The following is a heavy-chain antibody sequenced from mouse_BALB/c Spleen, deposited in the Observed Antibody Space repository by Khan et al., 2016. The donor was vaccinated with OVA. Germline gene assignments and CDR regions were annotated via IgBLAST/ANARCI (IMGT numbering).Heavy chain of an antibody. CDR2: IYPGSNNT. CDR3: AREWGAWFPY. V-gene: IGHV1-76*01. Sequence: QVRLQQSGAELARPGASVKLSCKASGYTFTDYNINWVKQRPGQGLEWIGGIYPGSNNTYYNEKFKGKATLTADKSSSTAYMQLSSLSSEDSAVYCCAREWGAWFPYWGQGTLVTVSA. J-gene: IGHJ3*01. CDR1: GYTFTDYN.